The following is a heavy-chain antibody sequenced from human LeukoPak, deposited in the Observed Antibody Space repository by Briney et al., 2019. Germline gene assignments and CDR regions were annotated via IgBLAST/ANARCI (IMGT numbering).Heavy chain of an antibody. CDR3: ATIKYDFWSGPRVDY. V-gene: IGHV4-34*01. J-gene: IGHJ4*02. CDR2: INHSGST. CDR1: GGSISSYY. D-gene: IGHD3-3*01. Sequence: SETLSLTCTVSGGSISSYYWSWIRQPPGKGLEWIGEINHSGSTNYNPSLKSRVTISVDTSKNQFSLKLSSVTAADTAVYYCATIKYDFWSGPRVDYWGQGTLVTVSS.